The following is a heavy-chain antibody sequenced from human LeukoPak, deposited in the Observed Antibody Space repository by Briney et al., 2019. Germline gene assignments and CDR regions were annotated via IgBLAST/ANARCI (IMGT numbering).Heavy chain of an antibody. Sequence: GGSLRLSCAASGFTFSSYAMNWFRQAPGKGLEWVSHISGSGISTYYADSVKGRFTISRDNSKNTLYLQMNSLRAEDTAVYYCAKDRSIAAGDDAFDIWGQGTMVTVSS. CDR3: AKDRSIAAGDDAFDI. J-gene: IGHJ3*02. CDR2: ISGSGIST. D-gene: IGHD6-13*01. CDR1: GFTFSSYA. V-gene: IGHV3-23*01.